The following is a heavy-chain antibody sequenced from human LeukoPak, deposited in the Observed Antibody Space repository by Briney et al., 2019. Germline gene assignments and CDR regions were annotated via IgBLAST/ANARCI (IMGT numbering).Heavy chain of an antibody. Sequence: GSLKLFFSSSGFTFNDYYMSWVRQAPGKGLEWVSYISSSGSTIYYADSVKGRFTISRDNAKNSLYLQMNSLRAEDTAVYYCARVDCSSTSCSYYFDYWGQGTLVTVSS. CDR1: GFTFNDYY. CDR2: ISSSGSTI. J-gene: IGHJ4*02. V-gene: IGHV3-11*04. CDR3: ARVDCSSTSCSYYFDY. D-gene: IGHD2-2*01.